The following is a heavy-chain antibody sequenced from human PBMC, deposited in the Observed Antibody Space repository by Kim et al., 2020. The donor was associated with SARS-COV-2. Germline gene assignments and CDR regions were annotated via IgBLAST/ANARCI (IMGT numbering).Heavy chain of an antibody. Sequence: AQNLQGRVTITADKSTSTAYMGLSSLRSEDTAVYYCAVADTAMVGAAFDIWGQGTMVTVSS. V-gene: IGHV1-69*02. D-gene: IGHD5-18*01. CDR3: AVADTAMVGAAFDI. J-gene: IGHJ3*02.